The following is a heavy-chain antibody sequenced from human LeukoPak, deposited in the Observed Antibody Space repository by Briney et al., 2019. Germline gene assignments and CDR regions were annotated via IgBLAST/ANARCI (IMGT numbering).Heavy chain of an antibody. V-gene: IGHV3-33*05. CDR3: ARDVDTRGHYARFDP. J-gene: IGHJ5*02. Sequence: PGGSLRLSCAASGFTFSNYGIHWVRQGPGKGLEWVAVISHDGSKKYYADSVKGRFTISRDSSKNTVDLQMSSLRAEDTALYYCARDVDTRGHYARFDPWGQGTLVTVSS. CDR2: ISHDGSKK. D-gene: IGHD5-18*01. CDR1: GFTFSNYG.